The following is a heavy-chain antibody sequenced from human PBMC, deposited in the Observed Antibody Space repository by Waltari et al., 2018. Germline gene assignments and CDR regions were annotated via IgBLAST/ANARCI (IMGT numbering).Heavy chain of an antibody. CDR3: ARDWRNLGMDV. D-gene: IGHD3-3*01. J-gene: IGHJ6*02. Sequence: EVQMVESGGGLVQPGGSLRLSCEASGFPPGTFWVYWVRQGPGKGLMYVSGLDGDGTRTRYADSVRGRFTISRDNAKNAVYLQMTSLRDEDTALYYCARDWRNLGMDVWGQGTTVTVSS. CDR1: GFPPGTFW. CDR2: LDGDGTRT. V-gene: IGHV3-74*01.